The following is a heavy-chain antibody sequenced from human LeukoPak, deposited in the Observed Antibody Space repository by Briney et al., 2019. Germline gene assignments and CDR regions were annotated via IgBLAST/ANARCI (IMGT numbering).Heavy chain of an antibody. J-gene: IGHJ4*02. CDR3: ARGSYPGWYNGEFDY. CDR2: IYHSGNT. D-gene: IGHD6-19*01. Sequence: SGTLSLTCAVSGDSITSSNWWSWVRQPPEKGLEWIGEIYHSGNTNYNPPLKSRVTISFDKSKNQFSLKLKSVTAADTAVYYCARGSYPGWYNGEFDYWGQGTLVPVSS. V-gene: IGHV4-4*02. CDR1: GDSITSSNW.